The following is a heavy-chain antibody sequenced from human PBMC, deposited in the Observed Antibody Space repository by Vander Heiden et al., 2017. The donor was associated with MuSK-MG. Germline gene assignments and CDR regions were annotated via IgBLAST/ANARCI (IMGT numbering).Heavy chain of an antibody. D-gene: IGHD2-15*01. CDR2: ISGSGYNT. CDR1: GFTFSSYA. Sequence: EVQLLESGGGLVQPGGSLRLSCAASGFTFSSYAMSWVRQGPGKGVEWVSGISGSGYNTYHPDSVKGRFTISRDNSKNTLYLQMNSLRAEDTAVYYCAKDRYCSGGNCYSAFDYWGQGTLVTVSS. J-gene: IGHJ4*02. V-gene: IGHV3-23*01. CDR3: AKDRYCSGGNCYSAFDY.